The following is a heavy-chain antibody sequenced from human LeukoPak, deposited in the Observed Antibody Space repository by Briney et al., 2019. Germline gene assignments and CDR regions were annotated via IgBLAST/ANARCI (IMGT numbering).Heavy chain of an antibody. Sequence: SETLSLTCTVSGGSISSGSNYWNWIWQPAGKGLEWIGRIYTSGSTNYNPSLKNRVTISLDTSKNQFSLKLSSVTAADTAIYYCARDRGAYTIDWFDPWGQGILVTVSS. CDR2: IYTSGST. D-gene: IGHD2-2*02. J-gene: IGHJ5*02. CDR3: ARDRGAYTIDWFDP. V-gene: IGHV4-61*02. CDR1: GGSISSGSNY.